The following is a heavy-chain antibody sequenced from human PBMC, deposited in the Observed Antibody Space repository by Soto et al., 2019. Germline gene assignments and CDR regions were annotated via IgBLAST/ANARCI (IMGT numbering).Heavy chain of an antibody. CDR2: IWYDGSNK. CDR3: AREDLYSSSWYGVGSIAVAGYGMDV. V-gene: IGHV3-33*01. D-gene: IGHD6-13*01. Sequence: QVQLVESGGGVVQPGRSLRLSCAASGFTFSSYGMHWVRQAPGKGLEWVAVIWYDGSNKYYADSVKGRFTISRDNSKNTLYLQMNSLRAEDTAVYYCAREDLYSSSWYGVGSIAVAGYGMDVWGQGTTVTVSS. J-gene: IGHJ6*02. CDR1: GFTFSSYG.